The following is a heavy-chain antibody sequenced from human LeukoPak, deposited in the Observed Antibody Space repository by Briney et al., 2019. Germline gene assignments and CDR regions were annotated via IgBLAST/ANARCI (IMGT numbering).Heavy chain of an antibody. CDR3: ARDKSSSGFDP. V-gene: IGHV1-69*04. D-gene: IGHD6-6*01. CDR2: IIPILGIA. J-gene: IGHJ5*02. Sequence: ASVKVSCKASVGTFSSYAISWVRQAPGQGLEWMGRIIPILGIANYAQKFQGRVTITADKSTSTAYMELSSLRSEDTAVYYCARDKSSSGFDPWGQGTLVTVSS. CDR1: VGTFSSYA.